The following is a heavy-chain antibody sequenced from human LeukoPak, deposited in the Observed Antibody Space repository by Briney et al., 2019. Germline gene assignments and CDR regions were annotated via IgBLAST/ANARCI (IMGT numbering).Heavy chain of an antibody. CDR3: ASTAPYYSDI. CDR1: GGSISSSSYY. J-gene: IGHJ3*02. V-gene: IGHV4-39*01. D-gene: IGHD3-10*01. CDR2: IYYSGST. Sequence: PSETLSLTCTVSGGSISSSSYYWGWIRQPPGKGLEWIGSIYYSGSTYYNPSLKSRVTISVDTSKNQFSLKLSSVTAADTAVYYCASTAPYYSDIWGQGTMDTVSS.